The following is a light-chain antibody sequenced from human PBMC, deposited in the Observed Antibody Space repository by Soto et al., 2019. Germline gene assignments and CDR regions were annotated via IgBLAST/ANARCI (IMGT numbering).Light chain of an antibody. CDR3: QQYYSVPHT. V-gene: IGKV4-1*01. Sequence: DIVMTQSPDSLAVSLGEVATIHCKSNQSLLYSSNNNNYLASYQQKPGQPPKLLIYWASIRESGVPDRFSGGGSGTDFTLTIRGLQAEDVAVYYCQQYYSVPHTFGQGTTLEI. J-gene: IGKJ2*01. CDR2: WAS. CDR1: QSLLYSSNNNNY.